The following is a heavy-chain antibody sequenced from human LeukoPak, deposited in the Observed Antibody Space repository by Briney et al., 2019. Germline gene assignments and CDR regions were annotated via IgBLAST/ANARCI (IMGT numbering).Heavy chain of an antibody. Sequence: MASETLSLTCAVYGGSFSGYYWGWIRQPPGKGLERIGEINHSGSTNYNPSLKSRVTISVDTSKNQFSLKLSSVTAADTAVYYCARIPKSFYYDSSGYMYYFDYWGQGTLVTVSS. V-gene: IGHV4-34*01. J-gene: IGHJ4*02. D-gene: IGHD3-22*01. CDR2: INHSGST. CDR3: ARIPKSFYYDSSGYMYYFDY. CDR1: GGSFSGYY.